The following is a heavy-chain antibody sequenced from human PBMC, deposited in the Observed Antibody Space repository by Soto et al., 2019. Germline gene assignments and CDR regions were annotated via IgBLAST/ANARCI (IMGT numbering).Heavy chain of an antibody. CDR1: GFTFSSYS. J-gene: IGHJ4*02. V-gene: IGHV3-21*04. CDR2: ISSSSSYI. Sequence: GGSLRLSCAASGFTFSSYSMNWVRQAPGKGLEWVSSISSSSSYIYYADSVKGRFTISRDDAKNSLYLQMNSLRAEDTALYYCARGYSGFGASSYFDYWGQGTLVTVSS. CDR3: ARGYSGFGASSYFDY. D-gene: IGHD3-16*01.